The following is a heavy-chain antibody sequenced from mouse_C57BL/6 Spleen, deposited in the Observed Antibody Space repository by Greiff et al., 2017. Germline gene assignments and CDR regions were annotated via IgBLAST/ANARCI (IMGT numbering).Heavy chain of an antibody. CDR1: GYSITSGYY. Sequence: VQLQESGPGLVKPSQSLSLTCSVTGYSITSGYYWNWIRQFPGNKLEWMGYISYDGSNHYNPSLKNRISITRDTSKNQFFLKLKSVTTEDTSTYDGARDEAVVEDYAMDDWGQGTSVTVSS. CDR2: ISYDGSN. D-gene: IGHD1-1*01. CDR3: ARDEAVVEDYAMDD. V-gene: IGHV3-6*01. J-gene: IGHJ4*01.